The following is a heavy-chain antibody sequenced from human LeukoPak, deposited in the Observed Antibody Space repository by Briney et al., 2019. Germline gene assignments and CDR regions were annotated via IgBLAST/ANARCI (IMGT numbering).Heavy chain of an antibody. V-gene: IGHV6-1*01. D-gene: IGHD2-8*01. CDR2: TYYRSKWYN. Sequence: SQTLSLTCAISGDSVSSSSAAWSWVRQSPSRGLEWLGRTYYRSKWYNDYAVSVKSRITINPDTSKNQFSLQLTSVTAADTAVYYCAREGKLMGYFGGLGFNYWGQGILVTVSS. J-gene: IGHJ4*02. CDR3: AREGKLMGYFGGLGFNY. CDR1: GDSVSSSSAA.